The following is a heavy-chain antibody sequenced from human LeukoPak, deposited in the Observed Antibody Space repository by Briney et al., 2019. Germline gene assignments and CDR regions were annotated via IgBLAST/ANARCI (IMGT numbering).Heavy chain of an antibody. CDR2: INPSGGST. Sequence: ASVKVSCKASGYTFTSYYMHWVRQAPGQGLEWMGIINPSGGSTSYAQKFQGRVTKTRDTSTSTVYMELSSLRSEDTAVYYCARDYYDFWSGYYWFDPWGQGTLVTVSS. D-gene: IGHD3-3*01. CDR1: GYTFTSYY. J-gene: IGHJ5*02. CDR3: ARDYYDFWSGYYWFDP. V-gene: IGHV1-46*01.